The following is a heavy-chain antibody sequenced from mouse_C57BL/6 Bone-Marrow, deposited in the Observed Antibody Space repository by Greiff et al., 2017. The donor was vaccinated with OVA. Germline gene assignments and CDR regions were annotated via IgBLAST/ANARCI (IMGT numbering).Heavy chain of an antibody. D-gene: IGHD4-1*01. V-gene: IGHV14-3*01. J-gene: IGHJ3*01. CDR3: ASGSNWAWFAY. CDR1: GFTIKNTY. CDR2: VDPSNGNT. Sequence: VHLQQSVAELLQPWASVKLSCTASGFTIKNTYMHLVKLRPQQGLGWIGRVDPSNGNTKYAPTFQGKATITADTSSNTAYLKLSSLTSEDTAIDYCASGSNWAWFAYWGQGTLVTVSA.